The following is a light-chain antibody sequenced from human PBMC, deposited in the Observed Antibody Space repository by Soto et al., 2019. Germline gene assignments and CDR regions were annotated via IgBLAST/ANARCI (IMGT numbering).Light chain of an antibody. J-gene: IGKJ5*01. CDR3: QQRSDWFT. Sequence: DIVLTQSPGTLSLSPGERATLSCRASQSVSSDYLAWYQQKPGQAPRPLIYDASNRATGIPVRFSGSGSGTDFTLTISSLEPEDFGLYYCQQRSDWFTFGQGTRLEIK. CDR1: QSVSSDY. V-gene: IGKV3D-20*02. CDR2: DAS.